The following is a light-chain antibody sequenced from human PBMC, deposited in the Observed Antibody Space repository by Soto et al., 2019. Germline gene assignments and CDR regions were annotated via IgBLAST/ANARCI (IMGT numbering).Light chain of an antibody. CDR3: MKAPHCPYT. J-gene: IGKJ2*01. CDR2: KVS. V-gene: IGKV2-30*01. CDR1: QSLVFGDGNTY. Sequence: DAVLTQSPLSLPVTLGQPASISCRSSQSLVFGDGNTYLNWFQQRPGQSPRRLIYKVSNRDSGVPDTFSGSASGNDFTLKISRVEAEDVELYYCMKAPHCPYTFGQGTKLEIK.